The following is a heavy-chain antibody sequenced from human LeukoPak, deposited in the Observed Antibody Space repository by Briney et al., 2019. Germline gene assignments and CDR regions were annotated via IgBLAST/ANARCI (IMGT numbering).Heavy chain of an antibody. CDR2: IYPGDFDT. CDR1: GYSFTSYW. Sequence: GESLKISCKGSGYSFTSYWIGWVRQMPGKGLEWMGIIYPGDFDTRYSPSFQGQVTISADKSISTAYLQWSSLKASDTAMYYCARRGIAAGNWFDPWGQGTLVTVSS. CDR3: ARRGIAAGNWFDP. V-gene: IGHV5-51*01. J-gene: IGHJ5*02. D-gene: IGHD6-13*01.